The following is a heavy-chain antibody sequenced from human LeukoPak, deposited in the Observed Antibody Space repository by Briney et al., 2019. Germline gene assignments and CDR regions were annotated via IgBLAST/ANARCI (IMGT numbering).Heavy chain of an antibody. CDR1: GGTFSSYA. J-gene: IGHJ5*02. CDR2: IIPIFGTA. CDR3: ARSITIFGVDENWFDP. D-gene: IGHD3-3*01. Sequence: ASVKVSCKASGGTFSSYAISWVRQAPGQGLEWMGGIIPIFGTANYAQKFQGRVTITADESTSTAYTELSSLRSEDTAVYYCARSITIFGVDENWFDPWGQGTLVTVSS. V-gene: IGHV1-69*13.